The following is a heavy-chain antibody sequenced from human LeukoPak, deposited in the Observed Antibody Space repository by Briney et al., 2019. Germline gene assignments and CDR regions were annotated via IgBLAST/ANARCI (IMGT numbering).Heavy chain of an antibody. CDR3: ARHRSKWLQSSFDY. V-gene: IGHV4-61*02. J-gene: IGHJ4*02. D-gene: IGHD5-24*01. Sequence: SETLSLTCTVSGVSISRGSHYWSWIRQPAGKGLEWIGRIHTIGNTNNSPSLWRRFTISVDTSKNQFSLKLNSVTAADTAVYYCARHRSKWLQSSFDYWGQGTLVTVSS. CDR1: GVSISRGSHY. CDR2: IHTIGNT.